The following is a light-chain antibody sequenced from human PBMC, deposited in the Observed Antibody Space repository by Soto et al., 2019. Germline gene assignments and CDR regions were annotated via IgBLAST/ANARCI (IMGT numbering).Light chain of an antibody. V-gene: IGKV3-11*01. CDR1: QSVSTY. CDR2: DAS. Sequence: EIMMTQSPATLSVYPKERATLSCRASQSVSTYLAWYQQKPGQAPRLLIYDASTRATGIPARFSGSGSGTDFTLTISSLEPEDFAVYYCQQRSNWPLTFGGGTKVDIK. CDR3: QQRSNWPLT. J-gene: IGKJ4*01.